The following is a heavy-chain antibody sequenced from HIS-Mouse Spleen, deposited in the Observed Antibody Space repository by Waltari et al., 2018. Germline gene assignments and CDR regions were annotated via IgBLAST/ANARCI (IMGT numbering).Heavy chain of an antibody. CDR3: ARSPSGSSWYDY. CDR1: GYTFTGYY. V-gene: IGHV1-2*02. J-gene: IGHJ4*02. CDR2: INPNSGGT. Sequence: QVQLVQSGAELKKPGASVTVSCKASGYTFTGYYMPWVRQAPGQGLEWMGWINPNSGGTNYAQKFQGRVTMTRDTSISTAYMELSRLRSDDTAVYYCARSPSGSSWYDYWGQGTLVTVSS. D-gene: IGHD6-13*01.